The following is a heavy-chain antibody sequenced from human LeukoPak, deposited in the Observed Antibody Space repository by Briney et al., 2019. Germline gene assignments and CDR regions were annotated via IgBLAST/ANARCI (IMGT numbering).Heavy chain of an antibody. CDR3: ARDRGSDGSDQLDP. D-gene: IGHD3-10*01. CDR1: GVSTSNFY. V-gene: IGHV4-4*07. Sequence: NSSETLSLTCTVSGVSTSNFYLIWIRQPAGKGLEWIGRIYSGGITIYNPSLKSRVTMSVDTSKYQFSLKLSSVTAADTAVYYCARDRGSDGSDQLDPWGQGTLVTVSS. J-gene: IGHJ5*02. CDR2: IYSGGIT.